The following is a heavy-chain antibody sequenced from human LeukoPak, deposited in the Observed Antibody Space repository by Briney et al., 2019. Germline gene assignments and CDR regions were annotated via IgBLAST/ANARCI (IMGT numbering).Heavy chain of an antibody. CDR3: ARGPSTTLTTK. CDR1: EFSFSSYW. V-gene: IGHV3-7*01. Sequence: SGGSLRLSCVASEFSFSSYWMTWVRQAPGKGLEWVANIKQDGSVKNYVDSVKGRFTISRDNAENSLYLQMNSLRVEDTAVYYCARGPSTTLTTKWGQGTPVTVSS. J-gene: IGHJ4*02. D-gene: IGHD4-11*01. CDR2: IKQDGSVK.